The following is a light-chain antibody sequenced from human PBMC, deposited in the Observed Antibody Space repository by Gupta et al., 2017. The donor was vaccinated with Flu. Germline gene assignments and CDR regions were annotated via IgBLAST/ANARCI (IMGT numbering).Light chain of an antibody. V-gene: IGKV4-1*01. CDR2: WAS. Sequence: DFVMTQSPDSLAVSLGERASINCKSSQSVLYTSNKKNYIAWYQQKPGQPPKLLINWASTRESGVPDRFSGRGSGTDFTLTISSLQAEDVAVYYCQQEDRAPYTFGQGTKMEIK. J-gene: IGKJ2*01. CDR3: QQEDRAPYT. CDR1: QSVLYTSNKKNY.